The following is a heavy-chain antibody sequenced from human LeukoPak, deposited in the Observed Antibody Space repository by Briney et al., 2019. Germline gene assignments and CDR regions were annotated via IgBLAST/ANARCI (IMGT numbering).Heavy chain of an antibody. CDR2: MNPNSGNT. V-gene: IGHV1-8*01. CDR1: GYTFTSYD. J-gene: IGHJ4*02. D-gene: IGHD6-19*01. CDR3: ARGSKGGSSGWYLNPFDY. Sequence: GSVKVSCKASGYTFTSYDINWVRQATGQGLEWMGWMNPNSGNTGCAQKFQGRVTMTRNTSISTAYMELSSLRSEDTAVYYCARGSKGGSSGWYLNPFDYWGQGTLVTVSS.